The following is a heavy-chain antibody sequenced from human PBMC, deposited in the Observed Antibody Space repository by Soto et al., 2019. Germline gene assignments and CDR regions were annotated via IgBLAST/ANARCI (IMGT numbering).Heavy chain of an antibody. D-gene: IGHD3-10*01. V-gene: IGHV3-30*18. CDR2: ISYDGRTK. Sequence: GGSLRLSCAASGFTFSDFGMHWVRQAPGKGLEWVAVISYDGRTKYYPNSVRGRFTISRDNSKNTLYLQMNSLRAEDTAVYYCAKDGGSGSYYFDYWGQGTLVTVSS. CDR3: AKDGGSGSYYFDY. CDR1: GFTFSDFG. J-gene: IGHJ4*02.